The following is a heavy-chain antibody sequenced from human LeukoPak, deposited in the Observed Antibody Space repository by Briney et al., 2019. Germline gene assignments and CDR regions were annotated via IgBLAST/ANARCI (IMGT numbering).Heavy chain of an antibody. J-gene: IGHJ6*02. CDR1: GFTFSSYA. CDR2: ISYDGSNK. D-gene: IGHD1-26*01. CDR3: ARESGSYTYYYYGMDV. Sequence: PGGSLRLSCAASGFTFSSYAMHWVRQAPGKGLEWVGVISYDGSNKYYADSVKGRFTISRDNSKNTLYLQMNSLRAEDTAVYYCARESGSYTYYYYGMDVWSQGTTVTVSS. V-gene: IGHV3-30-3*01.